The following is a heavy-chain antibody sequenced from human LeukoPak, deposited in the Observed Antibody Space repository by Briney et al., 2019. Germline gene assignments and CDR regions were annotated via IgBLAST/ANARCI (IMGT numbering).Heavy chain of an antibody. J-gene: IGHJ4*02. V-gene: IGHV3-30*18. D-gene: IGHD3-22*01. CDR3: AKVRPPYDSSGPNTYYFDY. CDR2: ISYDGSNK. Sequence: PGGSLRLSCAASGFTFSSYGMHWVRQAPGKGLEWVAVISYDGSNKYYADSVKGRFTISRDNSKNTLYLQMNSLRAEDTAAYYCAKVRPPYDSSGPNTYYFDYWGQGTLVTVSS. CDR1: GFTFSSYG.